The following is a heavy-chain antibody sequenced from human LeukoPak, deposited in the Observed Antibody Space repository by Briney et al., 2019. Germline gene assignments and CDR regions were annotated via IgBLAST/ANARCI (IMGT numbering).Heavy chain of an antibody. CDR2: ISGSGGST. D-gene: IGHD3-22*01. V-gene: IGHV3-23*01. J-gene: IGHJ4*02. Sequence: GGSLRLSCAASGFSFSSYAMSWVRQAPGKGLEWVSAISGSGGSTYYADSVKGRFTISRDNSKNTLYLQMNSLRAEDTAVYYCAVRYGSSGPLGNYWGQGTLVTVSS. CDR3: AVRYGSSGPLGNY. CDR1: GFSFSSYA.